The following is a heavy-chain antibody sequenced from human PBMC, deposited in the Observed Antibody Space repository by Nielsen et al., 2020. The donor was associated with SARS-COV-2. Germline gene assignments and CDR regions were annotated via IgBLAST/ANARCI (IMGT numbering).Heavy chain of an antibody. V-gene: IGHV3-9*01. J-gene: IGHJ4*02. D-gene: IGHD3-22*01. CDR3: AKIAGYYYDSSGYYYPSDY. Sequence: SLKISCAASGFTFDDYAMHWVRQAPGKGLEGVSGISWNSGSIGYADSVKGRFTISRDNAKNSLYLQMNSLRAEDTALYYCAKIAGYYYDSSGYYYPSDYWGQGTLVTVSS. CDR2: ISWNSGSI. CDR1: GFTFDDYA.